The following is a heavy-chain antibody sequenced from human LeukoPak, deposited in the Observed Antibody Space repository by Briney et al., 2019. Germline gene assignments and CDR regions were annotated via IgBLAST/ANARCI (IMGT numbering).Heavy chain of an antibody. V-gene: IGHV5-51*01. J-gene: IGHJ4*02. CDR1: GYSFTSYW. D-gene: IGHD1-26*01. CDR2: IYPGDSDT. CDR3: ARSLIVGGTQGFDY. Sequence: GESLKISCKGSGYSFTSYWIGWVRQMPGTGLGSMGIIYPGDSDTRYSPSLQGQVTISADKSINTAYLQWSSLKASDTAMYYCARSLIVGGTQGFDYWGQGTLVTVSS.